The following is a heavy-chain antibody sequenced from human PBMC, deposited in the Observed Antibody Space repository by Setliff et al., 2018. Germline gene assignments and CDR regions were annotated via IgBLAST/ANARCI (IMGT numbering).Heavy chain of an antibody. Sequence: GESLKISCKASGYNFLDYGIGWVRQMPGKGLEWMGIIYPDDSDTRYSPSVQGPFTISADKSICTAYLQWSSLKASDTAFYYCARRRRFDSGGPRSPWYFDLWGRGTLVTVS. CDR1: GYNFLDYG. D-gene: IGHD3-22*01. V-gene: IGHV5-51*01. CDR2: IYPDDSDT. J-gene: IGHJ2*01. CDR3: ARRRRFDSGGPRSPWYFDL.